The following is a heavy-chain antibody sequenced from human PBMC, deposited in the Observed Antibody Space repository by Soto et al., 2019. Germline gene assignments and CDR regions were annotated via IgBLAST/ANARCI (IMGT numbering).Heavy chain of an antibody. V-gene: IGHV1-18*01. CDR1: GYDFTNYG. CDR2: ISAYNGNI. Sequence: QVRLVQSGAEVKKPGASVKVSCKTYGYDFTNYGINWVRQAPGQGLEWMGWISAYNGNIVYAQNFRGRATLTTDTSTGSAYMELRSLRSDATAVYYCAGGHDILTGWKFTLWGQGTLVTVSS. J-gene: IGHJ4*02. CDR3: AGGHDILTGWKFTL. D-gene: IGHD3-9*01.